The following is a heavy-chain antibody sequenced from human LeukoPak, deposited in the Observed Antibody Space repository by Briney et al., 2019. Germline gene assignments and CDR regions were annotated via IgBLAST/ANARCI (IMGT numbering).Heavy chain of an antibody. CDR2: ISSTAYTI. D-gene: IGHD6-13*01. J-gene: IGHJ4*02. CDR3: ARGRSWTDY. V-gene: IGHV3-11*04. CDR1: GFTFSDSY. Sequence: GGSLRLSCAASGFTFSDSYMTWIRQAPGKGLEWVSYISSTAYTIFYADSVKGRSTISRDNAKNSLYLQMNSLRAEDTAMYYCARGRSWTDYWGQGTLVTVSS.